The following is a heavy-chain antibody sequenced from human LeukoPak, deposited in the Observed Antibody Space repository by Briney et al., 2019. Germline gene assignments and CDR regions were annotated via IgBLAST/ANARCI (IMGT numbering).Heavy chain of an antibody. Sequence: PGGSLRLSCAASGFTFSSYSMNWVRQAPGKGLEWVSSISSSSSYIYYADSVKGRFTISRDNANNSLYLQMNSLRAEDTAVYYCARDPMGATAPYYFDYWGQGTLVTVSS. D-gene: IGHD1-26*01. V-gene: IGHV3-21*01. CDR2: ISSSSSYI. CDR3: ARDPMGATAPYYFDY. CDR1: GFTFSSYS. J-gene: IGHJ4*02.